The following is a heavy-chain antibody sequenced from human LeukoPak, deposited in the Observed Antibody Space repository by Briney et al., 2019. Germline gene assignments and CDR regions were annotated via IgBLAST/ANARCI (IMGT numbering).Heavy chain of an antibody. CDR2: INTDGSST. CDR3: ARDWSQQWLDPDAFDI. J-gene: IGHJ3*02. D-gene: IGHD6-19*01. CDR1: GFTFSSYW. Sequence: GGSLRLSCAASGFTFSSYWMHWVRQAPGKGLVWVSRINTDGSSTSYADSVKGRFAISRDNAKNTLYLQMNSLRAEDTAVYYCARDWSQQWLDPDAFDIWGQGTMVTVSS. V-gene: IGHV3-74*01.